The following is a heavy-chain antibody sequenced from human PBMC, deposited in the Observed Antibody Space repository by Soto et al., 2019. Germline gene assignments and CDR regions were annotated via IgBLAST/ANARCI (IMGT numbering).Heavy chain of an antibody. CDR1: SVSNAW. Sequence: SVSNAWMNWVRQAPGKGLEWVGRIKSKTDGGTTDYAAPVKGRFTISRDDTKSTLYLQMNSPKSEDTAVYYCATDQLWEPLVDGFDIWGQVTMVTVSS. D-gene: IGHD1-26*01. V-gene: IGHV3-15*07. J-gene: IGHJ3*02. CDR2: IKSKTDGGTT. CDR3: ATDQLWEPLVDGFDI.